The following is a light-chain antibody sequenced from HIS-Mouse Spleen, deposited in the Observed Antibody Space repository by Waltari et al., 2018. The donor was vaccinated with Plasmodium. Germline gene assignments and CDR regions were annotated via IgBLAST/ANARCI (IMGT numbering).Light chain of an antibody. J-gene: IGLJ2*01. V-gene: IGLV3-19*01. CDR1: RLRSYF. Sequence: SSELTRDPALYVALVQPVRIPSLGDRLRSYFAIWYQQKPGQAPVLVIYGKNNRPSGIPDRFSGSSSGNTASLTITGAQAEDEADYYCNSRDSSGTHGVFGGGTKLTVL. CDR3: NSRDSSGTHGV. CDR2: GKN.